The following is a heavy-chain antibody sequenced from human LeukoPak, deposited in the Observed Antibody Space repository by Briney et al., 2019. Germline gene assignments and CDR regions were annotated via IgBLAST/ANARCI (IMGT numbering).Heavy chain of an antibody. V-gene: IGHV4-59*08. D-gene: IGHD5-24*01. CDR2: IYYSGAT. CDR3: ARRPVEMAAIREDNWLDP. CDR1: GASISGPS. Sequence: SETLSLTCTVSGASISGPSWNWIRQPPGKGLEWIGRIYYSGATNYDPSLKGRVTMSIDTSKNQFSLKLSSVTAADTAVYYCARRPVEMAAIREDNWLDPWGQGTLVTVSS. J-gene: IGHJ5*02.